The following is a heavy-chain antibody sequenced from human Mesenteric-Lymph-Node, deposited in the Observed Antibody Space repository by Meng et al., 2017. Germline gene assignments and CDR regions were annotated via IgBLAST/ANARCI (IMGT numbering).Heavy chain of an antibody. J-gene: IGHJ4*02. CDR1: GGSFSGYY. Sequence: SETLSLTCAVYGGSFSGYYWSWIRQPPGKGLEWIGEINHSGSTNYNPSLKSRVTISVDTSKNQFSLRLSSVTAADTALYYCARDLLDLQGVIDYWGQGTRVTVSS. D-gene: IGHD3-10*01. CDR2: INHSGST. CDR3: ARDLLDLQGVIDY. V-gene: IGHV4-34*01.